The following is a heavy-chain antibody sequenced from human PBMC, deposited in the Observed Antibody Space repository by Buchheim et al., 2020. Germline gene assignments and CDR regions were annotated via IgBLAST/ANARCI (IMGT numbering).Heavy chain of an antibody. V-gene: IGHV4-4*07. CDR1: GGSISSYY. D-gene: IGHD2-15*01. Sequence: QVQLQESGPGLVKPSETLSLTCTVSGGSISSYYWSWIRQPAGKGLEWIGRIFTSGSTNYNPSLKSRVIMSVDTSKNQFSLTLSSVTAADTAVYYCAREGFCSGGSCYAPYYYYVMDVWGQGTT. CDR2: IFTSGST. J-gene: IGHJ6*02. CDR3: AREGFCSGGSCYAPYYYYVMDV.